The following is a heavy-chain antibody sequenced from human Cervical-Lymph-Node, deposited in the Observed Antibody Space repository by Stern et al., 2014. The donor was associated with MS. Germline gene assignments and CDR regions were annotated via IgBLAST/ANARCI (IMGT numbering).Heavy chain of an antibody. V-gene: IGHV1-58*01. CDR3: AAINDYYDSSGYDAFDI. CDR2: IVVGSGNT. CDR1: GFTFTSSA. Sequence: QMQLVQSGPEVKKPGTSVKVSCKASGFTFTSSAVQWVRQARGQRLEWIGWIVVGSGNTNYAQKFQERVTITRDMSTSTAYMELSSLRSEDTAVYYCAAINDYYDSSGYDAFDIWGQGTMVTVSS. J-gene: IGHJ3*02. D-gene: IGHD3-22*01.